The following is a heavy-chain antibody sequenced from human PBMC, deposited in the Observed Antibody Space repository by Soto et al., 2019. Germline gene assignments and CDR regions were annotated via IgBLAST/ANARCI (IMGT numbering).Heavy chain of an antibody. D-gene: IGHD6-19*01. Sequence: EVQLVESGGGLVKPGGSRRLSCAASRFTFSNAWMNWVRQAPGRGLEWVGRIKTKAEGGTTDFTAPVKGRFTISRDDSKNTLYLQMNSLRTEDTAVYYCTTDTRWAVAGSPTQDYWGQGTLVTVSS. V-gene: IGHV3-15*07. CDR1: RFTFSNAW. CDR3: TTDTRWAVAGSPTQDY. CDR2: IKTKAEGGTT. J-gene: IGHJ4*02.